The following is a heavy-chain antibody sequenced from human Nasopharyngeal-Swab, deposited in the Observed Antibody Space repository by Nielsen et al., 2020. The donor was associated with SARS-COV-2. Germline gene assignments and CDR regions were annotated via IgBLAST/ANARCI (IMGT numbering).Heavy chain of an antibody. V-gene: IGHV3-21*01. D-gene: IGHD2-2*01. CDR1: GFTFRSYS. CDR2: ISSSSGYI. J-gene: IGHJ6*02. CDR3: ASVLVVPADIINWPYGMDV. Sequence: GESLKISCAASGFTFRSYSMNWVRQAPGKGLDWVSSISSSSGYIYYADSVKGRLNISRDNAKNSLYLQIHIMGAEDTAVYYCASVLVVPADIINWPYGMDVWGQGTTVTFSS.